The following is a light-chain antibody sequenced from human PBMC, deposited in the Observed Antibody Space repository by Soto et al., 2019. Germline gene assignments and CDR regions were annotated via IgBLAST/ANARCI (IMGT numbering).Light chain of an antibody. Sequence: PGEGATLSCRASQRIAIYLAWYQQRSGQSPRLLIYDTFNRAPGIPDRFSGSGSGTDFTLTISSLEPEDFAVYYCQQRATWPWTFGQGTTVEIK. CDR2: DTF. J-gene: IGKJ1*01. CDR3: QQRATWPWT. CDR1: QRIAIY. V-gene: IGKV3-11*01.